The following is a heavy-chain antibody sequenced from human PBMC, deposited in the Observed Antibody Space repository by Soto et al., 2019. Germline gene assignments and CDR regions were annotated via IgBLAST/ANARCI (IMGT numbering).Heavy chain of an antibody. CDR3: ARKSGWYRVNHSSCSTDV. D-gene: IGHD6-19*01. J-gene: IGHJ6*03. V-gene: IGHV4-34*01. Sequence: SETLSLTCAVYGGSFSGYYWSWIRQPPGKGLEWIGEINHSGSTNYNPSLKSRVTISVDTSKNQFSLKLSSVTAADTAVYYCARKSGWYRVNHSSCSTDVWGTGLTVT. CDR1: GGSFSGYY. CDR2: INHSGST.